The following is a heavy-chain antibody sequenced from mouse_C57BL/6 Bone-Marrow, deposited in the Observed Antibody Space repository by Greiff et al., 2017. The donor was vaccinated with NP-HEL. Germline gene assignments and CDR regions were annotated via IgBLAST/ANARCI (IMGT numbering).Heavy chain of an antibody. D-gene: IGHD2-3*01. CDR3: ARDGSFDV. CDR2: IHPNSGST. V-gene: IGHV1-64*01. CDR1: VYPFPLSC. J-gene: IGHJ1*03. Sequence: FSFPSSVYPFPLSCLPFVPPTPGPGLEWIGMIHPNSGSTNYNEKFKSKATLTVDKSSSTAYMQLSSLTSEDSAVYYCARDGSFDVWGTGTTVTVSS.